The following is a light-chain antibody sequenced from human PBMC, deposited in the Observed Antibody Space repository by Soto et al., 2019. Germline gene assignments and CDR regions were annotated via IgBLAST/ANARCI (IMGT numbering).Light chain of an antibody. Sequence: DIQLTQSPSFLSASVGGRVTITCRASQAISSHLAWYQQKPGKAPNLLIYGASTIQTGVPSRFSGSGSGTQFTLTISSLQPEDFATYSCQQLNSYPLTFGPGTTVDIK. V-gene: IGKV1-9*01. CDR2: GAS. J-gene: IGKJ3*01. CDR1: QAISSH. CDR3: QQLNSYPLT.